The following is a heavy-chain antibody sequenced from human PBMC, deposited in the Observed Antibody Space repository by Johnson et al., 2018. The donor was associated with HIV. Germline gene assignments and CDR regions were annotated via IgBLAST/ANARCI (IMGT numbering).Heavy chain of an antibody. Sequence: VQLVESGGGVVQPGRSLRLSCAASGFTFSSYGKHWVRQAPGKGLEWVANIKEHGSEKYYVDSVKGRFTISRDNAKNSLYLQMNSLRAEDTAVYYCARAFGSAFDIWGQGTVVTVSS. J-gene: IGHJ3*02. CDR2: IKEHGSEK. CDR1: GFTFSSYG. D-gene: IGHD1-14*01. CDR3: ARAFGSAFDI. V-gene: IGHV3-7*03.